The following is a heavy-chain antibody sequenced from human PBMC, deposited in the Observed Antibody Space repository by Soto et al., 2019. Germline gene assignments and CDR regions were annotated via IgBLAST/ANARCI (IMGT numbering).Heavy chain of an antibody. V-gene: IGHV3-66*01. CDR3: ARGIYSRCSRVDY. D-gene: IGHD4-4*01. J-gene: IGHJ4*02. CDR2: IYSDGST. CDR1: GFSVSSNY. Sequence: GGSLRLSCAASGFSVSSNYMTWVRQAPGKGLEWVSVIYSDGSTYYADSVKGRFTISRDNSKNTLYLQMNSRGAEGTAVYYCARGIYSRCSRVDYWGQGSLVIVTS.